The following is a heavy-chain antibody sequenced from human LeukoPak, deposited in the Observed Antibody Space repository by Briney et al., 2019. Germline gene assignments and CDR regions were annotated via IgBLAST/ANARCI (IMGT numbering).Heavy chain of an antibody. CDR3: ARPGTSWYTTYYFDS. CDR1: GYSFTNYV. J-gene: IGHJ4*02. Sequence: EASVKVSCKASGYSFTNYVINWVRQVPGQGLEWIGWISPYNGNTDYAQKLRGRVTLTTDTSTSTAYMELRSLRSDDTAVYYCARPGTSWYTTYYFDSWGQGTLVTVSS. V-gene: IGHV1-18*01. CDR2: ISPYNGNT. D-gene: IGHD6-13*01.